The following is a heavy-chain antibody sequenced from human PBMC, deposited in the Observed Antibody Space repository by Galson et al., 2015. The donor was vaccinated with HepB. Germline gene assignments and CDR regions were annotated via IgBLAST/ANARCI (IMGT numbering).Heavy chain of an antibody. D-gene: IGHD3-9*01. J-gene: IGHJ4*02. CDR1: GFTFRSYA. Sequence: SLRLSCAASGFTFRSYAMSWVRQAPGKGLEWVSAISGSGGRTYYADSVKGRFTISRDNSKNTLYLQMNSLRAEDTAVYYCGKEESFDWFTSDYWGQGTQVTVSS. V-gene: IGHV3-23*01. CDR3: GKEESFDWFTSDY. CDR2: ISGSGGRT.